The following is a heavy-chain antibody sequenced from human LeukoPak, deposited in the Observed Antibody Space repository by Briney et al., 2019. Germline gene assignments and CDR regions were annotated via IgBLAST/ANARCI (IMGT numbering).Heavy chain of an antibody. CDR3: ARDSESYWHDAFDI. V-gene: IGHV3-48*03. CDR2: ISSSGSTI. Sequence: GGSLRLSCAASGFTFSSYEMNWVRQAPGKGLEWVSYISSSGSTIYYADSVKGRFTIYRDNAKNSLYLQMNSLRAEDTAVYYCARDSESYWHDAFDIWGQGTMVTVSS. D-gene: IGHD1-26*01. J-gene: IGHJ3*02. CDR1: GFTFSSYE.